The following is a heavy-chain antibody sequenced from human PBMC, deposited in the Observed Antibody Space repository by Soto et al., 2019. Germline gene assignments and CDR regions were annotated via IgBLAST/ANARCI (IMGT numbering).Heavy chain of an antibody. CDR2: IKSKTDGGTT. D-gene: IGHD3-22*01. CDR3: TTSSGRAESRPSVDY. J-gene: IGHJ4*02. V-gene: IGHV3-15*01. Sequence: GGSLRLSCAASGFTFSNAWMSWVRQAPGKGLEWVGRIKSKTDGGTTDYAAPVKGRFTISRDDSKNTLYLQMNSLKTEDTAVYYCTTSSGRAESRPSVDYWGQGTLVTVSS. CDR1: GFTFSNAW.